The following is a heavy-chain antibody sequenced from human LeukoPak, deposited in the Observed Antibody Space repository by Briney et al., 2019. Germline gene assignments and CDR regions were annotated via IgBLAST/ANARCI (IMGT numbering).Heavy chain of an antibody. Sequence: SETLSLTCTVSGYSISSGYYWGWIRQPPGKGLEWIGSIYHSGSTYYNPSLKSRVTISVDTSKNQFSLKLSSVTAADTAVYYCARGSSSWYCFDYWGQGTLVTVSS. CDR1: GYSISSGYY. V-gene: IGHV4-38-2*02. D-gene: IGHD6-13*01. CDR3: ARGSSSWYCFDY. CDR2: IYHSGST. J-gene: IGHJ4*02.